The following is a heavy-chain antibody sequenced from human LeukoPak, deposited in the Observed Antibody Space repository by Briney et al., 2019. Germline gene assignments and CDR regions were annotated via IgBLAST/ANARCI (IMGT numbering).Heavy chain of an antibody. CDR3: ARDPPHGMDV. V-gene: IGHV3-74*01. CDR2: INTDGSST. J-gene: IGHJ6*02. Sequence: GGSLRLSGAASGFTFSSYWMHWVRQAPGKGLVWVSRINTDGSSTSYVDSVKGRFTISRDNAKSTLYLQMNSLRAEDTAVYYCARDPPHGMDVWGQGTTVTVSS. CDR1: GFTFSSYW.